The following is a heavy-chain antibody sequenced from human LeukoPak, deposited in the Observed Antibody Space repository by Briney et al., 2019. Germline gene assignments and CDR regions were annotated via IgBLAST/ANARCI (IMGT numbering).Heavy chain of an antibody. CDR3: AKDLNALLPPYDS. D-gene: IGHD2/OR15-2a*01. Sequence: GGSLRLSCAASGFTFDDYAMHWVRQAPGQGLEWVSGINWNSGKIVYADSVKGRFTISRDNAKNSLYLQMNSLRAEDTALYYCAKDLNALLPPYDSWGQGTLVTVSS. CDR1: GFTFDDYA. CDR2: INWNSGKI. V-gene: IGHV3-9*01. J-gene: IGHJ4*02.